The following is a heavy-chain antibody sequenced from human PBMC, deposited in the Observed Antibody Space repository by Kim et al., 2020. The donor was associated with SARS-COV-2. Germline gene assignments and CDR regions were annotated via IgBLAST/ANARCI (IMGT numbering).Heavy chain of an antibody. CDR3: ARQSRGAARPGIDY. CDR1: GGSISSSSYY. CDR2: IYYSGST. D-gene: IGHD6-6*01. Sequence: SETLSLTCTVSGGSISSSSYYWGWIRQPPGKGLEWIGSIYYSGSTYYNPSLKSRVTISVDTSKNQFSLKLSSVTAADTAVYYCARQSRGAARPGIDYWGQGTLVTVSS. J-gene: IGHJ4*02. V-gene: IGHV4-39*01.